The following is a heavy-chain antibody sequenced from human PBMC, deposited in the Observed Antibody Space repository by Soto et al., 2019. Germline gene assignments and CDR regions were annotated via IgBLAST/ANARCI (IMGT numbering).Heavy chain of an antibody. V-gene: IGHV4-39*01. CDR3: ARHVPKLLEFGGNDFLRARFDS. Sequence: QLQLQESGPGLVQPSETLSLTCTVSGGSINSITSYWGWIRQPPGMGLEWIASIYYSGDTYNNPSLESRVTVSIDTSKNQFSLKVSSVTAADTALYYCARHVPKLLEFGGNDFLRARFDSWGQGTLVTVSS. D-gene: IGHD5-12*01. CDR1: GGSINSITSY. J-gene: IGHJ4*02. CDR2: IYYSGDT.